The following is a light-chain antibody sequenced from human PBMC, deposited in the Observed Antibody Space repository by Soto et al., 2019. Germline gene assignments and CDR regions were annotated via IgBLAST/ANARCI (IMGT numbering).Light chain of an antibody. CDR2: QDT. V-gene: IGLV3-1*01. J-gene: IGLJ2*01. CDR1: KLGDRF. CDR3: QAWDSSTGVV. Sequence: SYELTQPPSVSVSPGQTASIPCSGDKLGDRFACWHQQKPGQSPVMVIYQDTRRPSGIPERFSGSNSGNTATLTISGTQAMDEADYYCQAWDSSTGVVFGGGTKVTVL.